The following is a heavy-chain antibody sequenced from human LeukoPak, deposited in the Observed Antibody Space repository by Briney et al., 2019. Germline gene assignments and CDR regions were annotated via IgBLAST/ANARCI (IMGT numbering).Heavy chain of an antibody. V-gene: IGHV1-69*16. J-gene: IGHJ6*03. CDR2: IIPILGIA. Sequence: GASVKVSCKASGGTFSSYTISWVRQAPGQGLEWMGRIIPILGIANYAQKFQGRVTITTDEPTSTAYMELSSLRSEDTAVYYCARGDYYYYMDVWGKGTTVTVSS. CDR1: GGTFSSYT. CDR3: ARGDYYYYMDV.